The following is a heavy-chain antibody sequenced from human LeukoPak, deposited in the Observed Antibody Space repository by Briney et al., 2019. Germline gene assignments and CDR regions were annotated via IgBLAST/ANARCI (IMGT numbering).Heavy chain of an antibody. J-gene: IGHJ3*02. CDR2: ISYSGST. V-gene: IGHV4-59*01. D-gene: IGHD3-22*01. Sequence: SETLSLTCTVSGGSMRSYYWSWIRQPPGKGLEWIGYISYSGSTIYNPSLKSRVTISVDKSKNQFSLKLSSVTAADTAVYYCARNYYDSSGYSPGAFDIWGQGTMVTVSS. CDR3: ARNYYDSSGYSPGAFDI. CDR1: GGSMRSYY.